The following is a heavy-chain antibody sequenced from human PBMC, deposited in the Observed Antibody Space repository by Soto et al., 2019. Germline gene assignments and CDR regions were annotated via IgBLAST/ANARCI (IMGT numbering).Heavy chain of an antibody. D-gene: IGHD3-3*01. CDR1: GSIFRGYG. CDR2: IRYDGSNI. V-gene: IGHV3-33*06. CDR3: AKDGSIFGVVMAYYYGMHV. J-gene: IGHJ6*02. Sequence: PGGSLRLSCAASGSIFRGYGMHWVRQAPGKGLEWVAVIRYDGSNINYADSVMGRFTISRDNSKNTLYLEMNSLRAEDTAVYYCAKDGSIFGVVMAYYYGMHVSGQATTVSGSS.